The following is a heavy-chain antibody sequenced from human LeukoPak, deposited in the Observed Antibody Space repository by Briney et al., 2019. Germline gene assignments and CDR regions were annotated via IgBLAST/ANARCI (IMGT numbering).Heavy chain of an antibody. D-gene: IGHD6-13*01. CDR2: LSGSGGST. CDR3: ARAAYSSTWYSRYFDL. J-gene: IGHJ2*01. CDR1: GFTFSSYG. V-gene: IGHV3-23*01. Sequence: GGSLRLSCAASGFTFSSYGMSWVRQAPGKGLEWVSALSGSGGSTNYADSVKGRFTISRDNSKNTLYLQMNSLRAGDTAVYYCARAAYSSTWYSRYFDLWGRGTLVTVSS.